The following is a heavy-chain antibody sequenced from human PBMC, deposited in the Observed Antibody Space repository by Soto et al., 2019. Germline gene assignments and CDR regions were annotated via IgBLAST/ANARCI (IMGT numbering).Heavy chain of an antibody. CDR3: ARALGSSPLSS. V-gene: IGHV4-31*03. J-gene: IGHJ4*02. D-gene: IGHD3-10*01. Sequence: QVKLQESGPGLVKPSQTLSLTCTVSGDTVTSPQYYWSWIRQHPGKGLEWIGYIFYRGITHYNPYIKSRVTMSVDTSKNQFSMKLTSVTAADTAVYYCARALGSSPLSSWGQGTLVTVSS. CDR1: GDTVTSPQYY. CDR2: IFYRGIT.